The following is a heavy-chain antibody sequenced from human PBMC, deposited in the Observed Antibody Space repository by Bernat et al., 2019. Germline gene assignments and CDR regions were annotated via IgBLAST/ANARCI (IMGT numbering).Heavy chain of an antibody. J-gene: IGHJ3*02. CDR3: AKEGYCTGGVCYSAFDI. D-gene: IGHD2-8*02. V-gene: IGHV3-23*04. CDR2: ITGGGDST. CDR1: GFTFSSYT. Sequence: VQLVESGGGVVQPGRSLRLSCAASGFTFSSYTMTWVRQAPGKGLEWVSAITGGGDSTYYADSVKGRFTISRDNSKSTLYLQMNSLRAEDTAVYYCAKEGYCTGGVCYSAFDIWGQGTMVTVSS.